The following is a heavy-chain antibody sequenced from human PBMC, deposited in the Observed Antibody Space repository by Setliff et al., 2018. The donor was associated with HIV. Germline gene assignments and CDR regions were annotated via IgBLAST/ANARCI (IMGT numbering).Heavy chain of an antibody. J-gene: IGHJ5*02. CDR2: ISYSGST. D-gene: IGHD3-10*01. Sequence: PSETLSLTCTVSGGSISSRYWTWIRQPPGKGLEWIGYISYSGSTNYNPSLKSRVTVSVDTSKNQFSLKLSSVTAADTAVYYCATYADRESNRFDPWGQGILVTVSS. CDR1: GGSISSRY. CDR3: ATYADRESNRFDP. V-gene: IGHV4-59*08.